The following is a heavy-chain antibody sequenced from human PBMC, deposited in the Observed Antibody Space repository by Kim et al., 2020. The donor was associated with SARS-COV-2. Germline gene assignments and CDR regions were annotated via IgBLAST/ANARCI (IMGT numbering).Heavy chain of an antibody. Sequence: TEYAASVRGRFTISRDDSRNSVYLQMNSLKSEDTAVYYCTRLVRDVATGDFWGQGTLVTVSS. CDR3: TRLVRDVATGDF. D-gene: IGHD2-15*01. J-gene: IGHJ4*02. CDR2: T. V-gene: IGHV3-72*01.